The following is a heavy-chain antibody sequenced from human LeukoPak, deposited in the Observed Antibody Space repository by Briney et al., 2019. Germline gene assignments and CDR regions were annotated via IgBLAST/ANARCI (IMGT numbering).Heavy chain of an antibody. J-gene: IGHJ4*02. D-gene: IGHD3-22*01. CDR2: INWNGGST. CDR3: ARNFGGGDSSGPYF. Sequence: GGSLRLSCVASGFTFNDYGMSWVRHAPGKGLERVSGINWNGGSTGYADSVKGRFTISSDNAKNSLYLQMNSLRAEDTAIYYCARNFGGGDSSGPYFWGQGTLVTVSS. CDR1: GFTFNDYG. V-gene: IGHV3-20*04.